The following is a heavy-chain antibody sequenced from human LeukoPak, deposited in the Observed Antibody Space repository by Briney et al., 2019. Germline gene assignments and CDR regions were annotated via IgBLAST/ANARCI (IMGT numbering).Heavy chain of an antibody. D-gene: IGHD6-13*01. V-gene: IGHV4-39*06. CDR3: ARGAWQLDPGAYYYYMDV. CDR1: GGSISSSSYY. J-gene: IGHJ6*03. CDR2: IYYSGST. Sequence: SETLSLTCTVSGGSISSSSYYWGWIRQPPGKGLEWIGSIYYSGSTYYNPSLKSRVTISAETSTNQFALKLSSVTAADTAVYYCARGAWQLDPGAYYYYMDVRGKGTTVTVSS.